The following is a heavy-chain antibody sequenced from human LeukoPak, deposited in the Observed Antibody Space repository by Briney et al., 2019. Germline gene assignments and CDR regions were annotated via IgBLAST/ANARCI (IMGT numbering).Heavy chain of an antibody. Sequence: SETLSLTCTVSGGSISSYYWSWLRQPPGQGLEWIGYIYYSGSTNYNPSLKSRVTISVDTSKNQFSLKLSSVTAADTAVYYCARHWGSPGSGRRNGWFDPWGQGTLVTVSS. V-gene: IGHV4-59*08. D-gene: IGHD3-10*01. J-gene: IGHJ5*02. CDR1: GGSISSYY. CDR3: ARHWGSPGSGRRNGWFDP. CDR2: IYYSGST.